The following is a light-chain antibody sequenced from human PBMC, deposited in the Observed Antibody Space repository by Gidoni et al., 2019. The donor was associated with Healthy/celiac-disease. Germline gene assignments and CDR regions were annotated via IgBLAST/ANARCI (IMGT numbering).Light chain of an antibody. Sequence: QSVLTQPPSASGTPRQRVTISCSGSSTNIGSNTVHWYQQLPGTAPKLLIYSNNQRPSGVPDRLSGSKSGTSASLAISGLQAEDEADYYCAAWDDSLNGPVFGGGTKLTVL. V-gene: IGLV1-44*01. CDR3: AAWDDSLNGPV. CDR2: SNN. J-gene: IGLJ3*02. CDR1: STNIGSNT.